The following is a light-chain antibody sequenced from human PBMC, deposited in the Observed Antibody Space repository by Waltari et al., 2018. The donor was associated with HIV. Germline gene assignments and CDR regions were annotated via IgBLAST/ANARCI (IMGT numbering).Light chain of an antibody. CDR1: RSNSGSKT. CDR3: AAWDGSVNYSPVV. CDR2: NNN. V-gene: IGLV1-44*01. J-gene: IGLJ2*01. Sequence: QSVLTQPPSVPGTPGKRVTLSCSGSRSNSGSKTINSYQQLPGTAPTLLIYNNNQRPSGVHDRFSGSKSGTSASLAISGLQSEDEADYYCAAWDGSVNYSPVVFGGGTKLTVL.